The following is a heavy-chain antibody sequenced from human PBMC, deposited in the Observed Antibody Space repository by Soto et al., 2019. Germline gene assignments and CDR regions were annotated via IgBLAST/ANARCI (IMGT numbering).Heavy chain of an antibody. CDR3: ACWGHIVPVAPSDFDR. CDR1: GFPFTNYW. D-gene: IGHD2-8*02. J-gene: IGHJ4*02. Sequence: QVVESGGGLGPPGGSLRLSCAASGFPFTNYWMNWVRQTPGKGLMWVSSISPDGSDVGYADSVEGRFSVSRDNAKNTLYLQMHSLRAEDTAMYYCACWGHIVPVAPSDFDRWGQGTLVTVSS. CDR2: ISPDGSDV. V-gene: IGHV3-74*01.